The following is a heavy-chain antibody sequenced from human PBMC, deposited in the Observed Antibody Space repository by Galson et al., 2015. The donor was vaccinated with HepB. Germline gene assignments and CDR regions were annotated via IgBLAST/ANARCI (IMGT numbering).Heavy chain of an antibody. CDR2: ISSGGGT. J-gene: IGHJ4*02. Sequence: SLRLSCAASGFIVSSNYMSWVRQAPGKGLEWVSVISSGGGTYYADSVKGRFTISRDFSKNTLYLQMNSLRAEDTAVYYCAKKIGYCSGGSCYGVDYWGQGTLVTVSS. CDR3: AKKIGYCSGGSCYGVDY. V-gene: IGHV3-53*05. CDR1: GFIVSSNY. D-gene: IGHD2-15*01.